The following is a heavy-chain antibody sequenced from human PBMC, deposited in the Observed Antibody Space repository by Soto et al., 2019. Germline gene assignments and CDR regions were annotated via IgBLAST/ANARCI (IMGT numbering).Heavy chain of an antibody. Sequence: QLQLQESGPGLVKPSETLSLTCTVSGGSISSSSYYWGWIRQPPGKGLEWIGSIYYSGSTYYNPSLKSRVTISVDTSKNQFSLKLSSVTAADTAVYYCARVYRQQLVEYYYYYYGMDVWGQGTTVTVSS. CDR3: ARVYRQQLVEYYYYYYGMDV. CDR2: IYYSGST. D-gene: IGHD6-13*01. J-gene: IGHJ6*02. V-gene: IGHV4-39*01. CDR1: GGSISSSSYY.